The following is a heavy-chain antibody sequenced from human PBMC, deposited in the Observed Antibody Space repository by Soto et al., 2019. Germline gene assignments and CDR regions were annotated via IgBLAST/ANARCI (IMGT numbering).Heavy chain of an antibody. D-gene: IGHD5-18*01. J-gene: IGHJ4*02. Sequence: QVQLQESGPGLVKPSETLSLTCTVSGGSISSYYWSWIRQPPGKGLEWIGYIYYSGSTNYNPSLESRVTISVGTSKNQFSLRLSSVTAADTAVYSCARRYGSCFDYWGQGTLVTVSS. CDR3: ARRYGSCFDY. CDR2: IYYSGST. V-gene: IGHV4-59*08. CDR1: GGSISSYY.